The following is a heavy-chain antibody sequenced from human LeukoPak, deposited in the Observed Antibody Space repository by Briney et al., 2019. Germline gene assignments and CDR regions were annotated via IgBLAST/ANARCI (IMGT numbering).Heavy chain of an antibody. D-gene: IGHD1-20*01. CDR3: ARAGPPGRAYNWKGPYYYYGMDV. V-gene: IGHV1-18*01. CDR1: GYNFISYG. J-gene: IGHJ6*02. CDR2: ISAYNGNT. Sequence: ASVKVSCKASGYNFISYGINWVRQAPGQGLEWMGWISAYNGNTNYAQKFQGRVTITADESTSTAYMELSSLRSEDTAVYYCARAGPPGRAYNWKGPYYYYGMDVWGQGTTVTVSS.